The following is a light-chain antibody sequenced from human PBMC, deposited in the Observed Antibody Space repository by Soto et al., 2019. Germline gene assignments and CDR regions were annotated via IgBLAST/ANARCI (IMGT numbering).Light chain of an antibody. Sequence: EIVLTQSPATLSLSPGERATLSCRASQSVSSYLAWYQQKPGQAPRLLIYDASNRATGIPARFSGSGSGTDFTLTMSSRDLEDFAVYYCLKRSNWPQTFGQGIKVEIK. CDR2: DAS. V-gene: IGKV3-11*01. CDR1: QSVSSY. J-gene: IGKJ1*01. CDR3: LKRSNWPQT.